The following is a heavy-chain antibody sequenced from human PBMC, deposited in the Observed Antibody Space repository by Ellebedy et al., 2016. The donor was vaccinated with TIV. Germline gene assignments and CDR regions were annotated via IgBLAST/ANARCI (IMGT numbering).Heavy chain of an antibody. J-gene: IGHJ6*02. V-gene: IGHV3-21*01. CDR3: ARAGGGGYDSAGSYYYNGMDV. D-gene: IGHD5-12*01. CDR1: GFAFGGYT. CDR2: ISSRSNYI. Sequence: GGSLRLSCAASGFAFGGYTMNWVRQAPGKGLEWVSAISSRSNYIYYADSVKGRFTISRDNAKTSLYLQMNSLRAEDTAVYYCARAGGGGYDSAGSYYYNGMDVWGQGTTVTVSS.